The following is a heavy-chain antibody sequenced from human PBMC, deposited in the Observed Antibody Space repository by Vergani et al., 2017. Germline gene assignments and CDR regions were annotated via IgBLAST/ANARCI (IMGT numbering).Heavy chain of an antibody. CDR3: ARGVDIVVVPAAIRGWVDP. V-gene: IGHV3-48*01. D-gene: IGHD2-2*02. Sequence: EVQLVESGGGLVQPGGSLRLSCAASGFTFSIDSMNWVRQAPGKGLKWVSYISSSSSTIYYADSVKGRFTISRDNAKNSLYLQMTSLRAEDTAVYYCARGVDIVVVPAAIRGWVDPWGQGTLVTVSS. J-gene: IGHJ5*02. CDR2: ISSSSSTI. CDR1: GFTFSIDS.